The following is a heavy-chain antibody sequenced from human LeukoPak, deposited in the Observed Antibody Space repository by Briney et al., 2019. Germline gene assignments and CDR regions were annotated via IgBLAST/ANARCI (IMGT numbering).Heavy chain of an antibody. V-gene: IGHV3-48*03. Sequence: GGSLRLSCAASGFTFSSYEMNWVRQAPGKGLEWASYISSSGSTRYYADSVKGRFTISRDNAKNSLYLQMNSLRAEDTAVYYCARDRRDSVVSYMDVWGKGTTVTISS. CDR2: ISSSGSTR. CDR1: GFTFSSYE. J-gene: IGHJ6*03. CDR3: ARDRRDSVVSYMDV. D-gene: IGHD4-11*01.